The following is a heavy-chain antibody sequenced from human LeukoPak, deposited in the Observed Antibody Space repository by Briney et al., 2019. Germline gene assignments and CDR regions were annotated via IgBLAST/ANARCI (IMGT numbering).Heavy chain of an antibody. CDR1: GYSISSGYY. D-gene: IGHD2-8*01. CDR3: ARTTSNGYYYYMDV. J-gene: IGHJ6*03. Sequence: SETLSLTCAVSGYSISSGYYWGWIRQPPGKGLEWIGSIYHSGSTYYNPSLKGRVTISVDTSKNQFSLKLSSVTAADTAVYYCARTTSNGYYYYMDVWGKGTTVTVSS. V-gene: IGHV4-38-2*01. CDR2: IYHSGST.